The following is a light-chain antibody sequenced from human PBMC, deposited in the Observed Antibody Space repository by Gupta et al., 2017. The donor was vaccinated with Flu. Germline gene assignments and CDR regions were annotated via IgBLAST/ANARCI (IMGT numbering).Light chain of an antibody. CDR3: VAWDDSLSGTRWV. V-gene: IGLV1-47*01. CDR1: SSNIGSNY. CDR2: RNN. J-gene: IGLJ3*02. Sequence: ISCSGSSSNIGSNYVFWYQQFPGTAPKLLIYRNNERPSGVPDRFSGSNSGTSASLAISGLRSEDEADYYCVAWDDSLSGTRWVFGGGTKLTVL.